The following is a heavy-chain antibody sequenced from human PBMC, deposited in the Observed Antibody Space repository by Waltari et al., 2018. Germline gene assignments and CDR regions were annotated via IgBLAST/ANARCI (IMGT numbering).Heavy chain of an antibody. Sequence: QVQLVQSGAEVKKPGASVKVSCKASGYTLTGYYMHWVRQAPGQGLEWMGWINPNSGGTNYAQKFQGRVTMTRDTSISTAYMERSRLRSDDTAVYYCARDCGLGYCTNGIEDAFDIWGQGTMVTVSS. D-gene: IGHD2-8*01. CDR1: GYTLTGYY. J-gene: IGHJ3*02. CDR2: INPNSGGT. V-gene: IGHV1-2*02. CDR3: ARDCGLGYCTNGIEDAFDI.